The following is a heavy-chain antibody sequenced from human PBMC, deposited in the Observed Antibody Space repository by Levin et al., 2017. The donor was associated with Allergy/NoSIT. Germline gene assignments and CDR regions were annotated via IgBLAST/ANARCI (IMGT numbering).Heavy chain of an antibody. Sequence: SQTLSLTCTVSGDSVSSESYYWSWIRQPTGKGLEWIGYIYYTGSTNYIPSLKSRVTLSIDTSKNQFSLRLSSVTAADTAVYSCASHPRFNSDWQALDYWGQGTLVTVSS. D-gene: IGHD6-19*01. J-gene: IGHJ4*02. V-gene: IGHV4-61*01. CDR3: ASHPRFNSDWQALDY. CDR2: IYYTGST. CDR1: GDSVSSESYY.